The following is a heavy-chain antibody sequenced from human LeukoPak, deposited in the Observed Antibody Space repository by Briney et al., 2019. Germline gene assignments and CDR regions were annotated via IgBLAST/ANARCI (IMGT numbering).Heavy chain of an antibody. CDR1: GGTFSSYA. D-gene: IGHD5-18*01. Sequence: ASVKVSCKASGGTFSSYAISWVRHAPGQGLEWMGGIIPIFGTANYAQKFQGRVTITTDESTSTAYMELSSLRSEDTAVYYCAREREEGGGPSYSYGPGGYWGQGTLVTVSS. J-gene: IGHJ4*02. V-gene: IGHV1-69*05. CDR2: IIPIFGTA. CDR3: AREREEGGGPSYSYGPGGY.